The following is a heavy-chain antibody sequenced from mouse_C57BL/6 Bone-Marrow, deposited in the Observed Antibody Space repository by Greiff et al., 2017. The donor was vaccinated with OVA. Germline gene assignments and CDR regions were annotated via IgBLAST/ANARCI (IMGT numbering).Heavy chain of an antibody. CDR1: GYTFTDYE. J-gene: IGHJ3*01. D-gene: IGHD1-1*01. CDR3: TRPLFITTVVAPFAY. V-gene: IGHV1-15*01. Sequence: QVQLQQSGAELVRPGASVTLSCKASGYTFTDYEMHWVKQTPVHGLEWIGAIDPETGGTAYNQKFKGKAILTADKSSSTAYMELRSLTSEDSAVYYCTRPLFITTVVAPFAYWGQGTLVTVSA. CDR2: IDPETGGT.